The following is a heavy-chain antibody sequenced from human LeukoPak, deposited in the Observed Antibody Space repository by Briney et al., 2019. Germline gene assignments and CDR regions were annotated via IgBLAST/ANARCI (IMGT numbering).Heavy chain of an antibody. Sequence: SGTLSLTCAVSGGSISSSNWWSWVRQPPGKGLEWIGEIYHSGSTNCNPSLKSRVTISVDKSKNQFSLKLSSVTAADTAVYYCARFPGAVLRFLEWLFPDYWDQGTLVTVSS. CDR3: ARFPGAVLRFLEWLFPDY. CDR2: IYHSGST. CDR1: GGSISSSNW. D-gene: IGHD3-3*01. V-gene: IGHV4-4*02. J-gene: IGHJ4*02.